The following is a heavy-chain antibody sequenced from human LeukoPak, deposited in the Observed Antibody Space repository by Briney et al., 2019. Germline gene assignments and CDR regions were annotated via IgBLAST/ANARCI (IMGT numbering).Heavy chain of an antibody. D-gene: IGHD3-3*01. Sequence: KPSETLSLTCTVSGGSISSYYWSWIRQPAGKGLEWIGRIYTSGSTNYNPSLKSRVTMSVDTSKNQFSLKLSSVTAADTAVYYCAREDESSTIFGVVITYFDYWGQGTLVTVSS. J-gene: IGHJ4*02. CDR2: IYTSGST. CDR1: GGSISSYY. CDR3: AREDESSTIFGVVITYFDY. V-gene: IGHV4-4*07.